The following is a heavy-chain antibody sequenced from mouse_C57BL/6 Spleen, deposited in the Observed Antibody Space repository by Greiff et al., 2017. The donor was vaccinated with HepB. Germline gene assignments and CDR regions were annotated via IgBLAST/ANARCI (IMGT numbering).Heavy chain of an antibody. CDR2: IYPGDGDT. V-gene: IGHV1-82*01. CDR1: GYAFSSSW. Sequence: QVQLKESGPELVKPGASVKISCKASGYAFSSSWMNWVKQRPGKGLEWIGRIYPGDGDTNYNGKFKGKATLTADKSSSTAYMQLSSLTSEDSAVYFCARGESNCGVYWGQGTTLPVSS. CDR3: ARGESNCGVY. D-gene: IGHD2-5*01. J-gene: IGHJ2*01.